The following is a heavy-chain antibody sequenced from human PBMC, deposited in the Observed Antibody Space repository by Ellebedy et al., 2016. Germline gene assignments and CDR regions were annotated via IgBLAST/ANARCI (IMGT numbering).Heavy chain of an antibody. D-gene: IGHD4-17*01. Sequence: SGPTLVKPTQTLTLTCTFSGFSLSTSAVVVGWVRQPPGKALEWLAFVYWNDDKRYSPSLKTRLTITKDASKNQVVLTMTNMDPSDTATYYCAHRTTVTSVDYWGQGTLVTVSS. V-gene: IGHV2-5*01. CDR2: VYWNDDK. J-gene: IGHJ4*02. CDR1: GFSLSTSAVV. CDR3: AHRTTVTSVDY.